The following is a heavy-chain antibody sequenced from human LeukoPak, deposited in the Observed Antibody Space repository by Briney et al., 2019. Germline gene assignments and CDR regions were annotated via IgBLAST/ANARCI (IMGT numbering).Heavy chain of an antibody. CDR1: GYTFTSYD. CDR2: MNPNSGNT. D-gene: IGHD1-26*01. Sequence: GASVKVSCKASGYTFTSYDINWVRQATGQGLEWMGWMNPNSGNTGYAQKFQGRVTLTRNTSISTAYMELSSLRSEDTAVYYCARGFREPGLSVDYWGQGTLVTVSS. J-gene: IGHJ4*02. CDR3: ARGFREPGLSVDY. V-gene: IGHV1-8*01.